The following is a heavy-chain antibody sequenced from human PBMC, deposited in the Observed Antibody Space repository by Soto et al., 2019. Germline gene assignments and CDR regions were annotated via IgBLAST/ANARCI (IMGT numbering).Heavy chain of an antibody. CDR1: GFTFSAYV. CDR2: ITSSGGGT. CDR3: AKLTAS. Sequence: EVEVLESGGGLVQPGGSLRLSCAASGFTFSAYVMSWVRQAPGKGLEWVSSITSSGGGTYYADSVKGRFTVSRDNSKNTGDLQMNGLRDEETVVYYCAKLTASWGQGTLVTVSS. V-gene: IGHV3-23*01. J-gene: IGHJ4*02. D-gene: IGHD5-18*01.